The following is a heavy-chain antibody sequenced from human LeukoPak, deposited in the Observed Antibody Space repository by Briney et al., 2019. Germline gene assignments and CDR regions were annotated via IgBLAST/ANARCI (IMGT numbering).Heavy chain of an antibody. D-gene: IGHD6-13*01. V-gene: IGHV4-59*08. CDR1: GGSFSGYY. Sequence: SETLSLTCAVYGGSFSGYYWSWIRQPPGKGLEWIGYIFYSGSTNYNPSLKSRVTISLDTSKNQFSLKLSSVTAADTAVYYCARQNGAYSSTGFYYYYGMDVWGQGTTVTVSS. CDR2: IFYSGST. CDR3: ARQNGAYSSTGFYYYYGMDV. J-gene: IGHJ6*02.